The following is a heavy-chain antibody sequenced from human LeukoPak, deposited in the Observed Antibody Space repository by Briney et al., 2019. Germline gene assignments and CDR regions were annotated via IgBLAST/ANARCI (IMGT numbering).Heavy chain of an antibody. D-gene: IGHD3-10*01. CDR2: IYYSGST. CDR1: GGSISSYY. Sequence: SETLSLTCTVSGGSISSYYGSWIRQPPGKGLEWIGYIYYSGSTNYNPSLKSRLTISLDTSKNQFSLKLSSVTAADTAVYYCARSSYYYGADAFDIWGQGTMVTVSS. V-gene: IGHV4-59*01. CDR3: ARSSYYYGADAFDI. J-gene: IGHJ3*02.